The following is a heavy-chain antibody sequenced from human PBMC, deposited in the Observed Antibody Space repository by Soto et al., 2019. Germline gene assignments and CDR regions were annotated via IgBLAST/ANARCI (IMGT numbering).Heavy chain of an antibody. CDR3: AKGSHGPSHTGWFDP. J-gene: IGHJ5*02. Sequence: SLRLSCAASGFTFDDYAMYWVRQAPGKALEWVSSINWNSGTINYADSVKGRFTISRDNAKNSLYLQMNSLRTEDTALYYCAKGSHGPSHTGWFDPWGQGTQVTVSS. D-gene: IGHD2-8*02. V-gene: IGHV3-9*01. CDR1: GFTFDDYA. CDR2: INWNSGTI.